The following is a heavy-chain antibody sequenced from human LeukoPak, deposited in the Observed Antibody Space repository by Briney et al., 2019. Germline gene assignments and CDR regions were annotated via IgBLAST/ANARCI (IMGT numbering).Heavy chain of an antibody. V-gene: IGHV1-8*01. CDR1: GYTFTSYD. D-gene: IGHD2-2*01. Sequence: ASVKVSCKASGYTFTSYDINWVRQATGQGLEWMGWMNPNSGNTGYAQKFQGSVTMTRNTSISTAYMELSSLRSEDTAVYYCARCSCSSTSCYDCYFDYWGQGTLVTVSS. CDR2: MNPNSGNT. J-gene: IGHJ4*02. CDR3: ARCSCSSTSCYDCYFDY.